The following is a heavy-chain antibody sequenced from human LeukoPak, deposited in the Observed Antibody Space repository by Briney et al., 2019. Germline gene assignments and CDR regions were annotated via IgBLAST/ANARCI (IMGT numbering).Heavy chain of an antibody. V-gene: IGHV3-21*01. Sequence: PGGSLRLSCAASGFTFSSYSMNWVRQAPGKGLEWVSSISSSSSYIYYADSVKGRFTISRDNAKNSLYLQMNSLRAEDTAVYYCARDVDGSGTRFDPWGQGTLVTVSS. CDR2: ISSSSSYI. CDR1: GFTFSSYS. CDR3: ARDVDGSGTRFDP. D-gene: IGHD3-10*01. J-gene: IGHJ5*02.